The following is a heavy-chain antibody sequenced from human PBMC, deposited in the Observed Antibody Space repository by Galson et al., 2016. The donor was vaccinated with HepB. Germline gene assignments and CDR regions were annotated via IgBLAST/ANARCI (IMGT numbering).Heavy chain of an antibody. CDR3: AREPGYSSSGYYGMDV. CDR2: INHSGSA. Sequence: SETLSLTCAVYGGSFSGYYWSWIRQPPGKGLEWIGEINHSGSANYNPSLKSRVTISVDTSKNHFSLKLSSVTAADTAVYYCAREPGYSSSGYYGMDVWGQGTTVTVSS. D-gene: IGHD6-13*01. V-gene: IGHV4-34*01. J-gene: IGHJ6*02. CDR1: GGSFSGYY.